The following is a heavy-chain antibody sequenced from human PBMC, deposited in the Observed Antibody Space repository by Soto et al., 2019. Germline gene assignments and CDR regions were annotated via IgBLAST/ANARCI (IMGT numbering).Heavy chain of an antibody. D-gene: IGHD3-22*01. J-gene: IGHJ6*02. V-gene: IGHV1-46*01. CDR2: TNPSGGST. Sequence: ASVKVSCKASGYTFTSYYMHWVRQAPGQGLEWMGITNPSGGSTSYAQKFQGRVTMTRDTSTSTVYMELSSLRSEDTAVYYCAGPDYYDSSGYYIYDMDVWGQGTTVTVSS. CDR1: GYTFTSYY. CDR3: AGPDYYDSSGYYIYDMDV.